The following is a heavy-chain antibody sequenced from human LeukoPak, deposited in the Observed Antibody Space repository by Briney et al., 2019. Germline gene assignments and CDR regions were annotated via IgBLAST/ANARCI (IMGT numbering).Heavy chain of an antibody. CDR1: GFTFSSYG. CDR2: IWYDGSNK. J-gene: IGHJ4*02. CDR3: ARDPDPHTATVAYYFDY. Sequence: GRSLRLSRAASGFTFSSYGMHWVRQAPGKGLEWVAVIWYDGSNKYYADSVEGRFTISRDNSKNTLYLQMNSLRAEDTAVYYCARDPDPHTATVAYYFDYWGQGTLVTVSS. D-gene: IGHD5-18*01. V-gene: IGHV3-33*01.